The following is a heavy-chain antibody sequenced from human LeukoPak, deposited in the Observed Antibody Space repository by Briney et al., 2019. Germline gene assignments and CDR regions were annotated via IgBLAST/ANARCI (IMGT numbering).Heavy chain of an antibody. V-gene: IGHV3-53*01. J-gene: IGHJ6*02. Sequence: GGSLRLSCAASGFTVSSHYMSWVRQAPGKGLEWVSVINSGDSTYYADSVKGRFTISRDNSKNTLYLQMNSLRAEDTAVYYCAREFQYGMDVWGQGTTVTVSS. CDR3: AREFQYGMDV. CDR1: GFTVSSHY. CDR2: INSGDST.